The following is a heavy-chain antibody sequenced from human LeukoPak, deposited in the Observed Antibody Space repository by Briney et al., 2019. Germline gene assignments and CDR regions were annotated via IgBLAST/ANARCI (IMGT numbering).Heavy chain of an antibody. J-gene: IGHJ4*02. V-gene: IGHV3-30*04. CDR3: AKDKFSPFDY. CDR1: GFTFSSYA. Sequence: GGSLRLSCAASGFTFSSYAMHWVRQAPGKGLEWVAVISYDGSDKYYADSVKGRFTISRDNSKNTLYLQMNSLRAEDTAVYYCAKDKFSPFDYWGQGTLVTVSS. CDR2: ISYDGSDK.